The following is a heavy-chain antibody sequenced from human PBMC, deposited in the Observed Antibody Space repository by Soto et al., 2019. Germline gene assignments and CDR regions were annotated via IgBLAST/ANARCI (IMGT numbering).Heavy chain of an antibody. CDR2: IYYSGST. CDR1: GGSISSSSYF. J-gene: IGHJ4*02. V-gene: IGHV4-39*01. D-gene: IGHD5-18*01. Sequence: PSETLSLTCSVSGGSISSSSYFWGWIRQPPGKGLEWIGSIYYSGSTYYNPSLKSRVTISVDTSKNQFSLKLSSVTAADTAVYYCARSPPGTDMVIVDYWGQGTLVTVSS. CDR3: ARSPPGTDMVIVDY.